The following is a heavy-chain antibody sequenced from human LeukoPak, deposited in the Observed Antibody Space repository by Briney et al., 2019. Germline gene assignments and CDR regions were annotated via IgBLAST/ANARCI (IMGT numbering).Heavy chain of an antibody. D-gene: IGHD2-2*01. V-gene: IGHV4-59*01. CDR3: ARGAVVVPAAMGTSNWFDP. J-gene: IGHJ5*02. CDR1: GGSISSYY. CDR2: IYCSGST. Sequence: SETLSLTCTVSGGSISSYYWSWIRQPPGKGLEWIGYIYCSGSTNYNPSLKSRVTISVDTSKNQFSLKLSSVTAADTAVYYCARGAVVVPAAMGTSNWFDPWGQGTLVTVSS.